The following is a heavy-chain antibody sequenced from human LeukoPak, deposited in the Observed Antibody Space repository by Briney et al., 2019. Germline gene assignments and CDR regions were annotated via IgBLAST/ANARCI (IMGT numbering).Heavy chain of an antibody. D-gene: IGHD1-7*01. CDR2: IYSGGST. Sequence: GGSLRLSCAASGFTVSINYMSWVRQAPGKGLEWVSVIYSGGSTYYADSVKGRFTISRDDSKNTLYLQMNSLRAEDTAVYYCARAVTGTTRLNDYWGQGTLVTVSS. CDR1: GFTVSINY. V-gene: IGHV3-53*01. CDR3: ARAVTGTTRLNDY. J-gene: IGHJ4*02.